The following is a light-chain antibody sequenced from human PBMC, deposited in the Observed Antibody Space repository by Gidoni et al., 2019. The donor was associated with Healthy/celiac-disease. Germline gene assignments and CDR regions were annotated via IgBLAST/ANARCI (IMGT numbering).Light chain of an antibody. J-gene: IGKJ2*01. V-gene: IGKV1-39*01. Sequence: DIQMTQSPSSLSASVGDRVTITCRASQSISRYLNWYQQKPGKAPKFLIYAASTLQSGVPSRFSGSGSGTDCTLTISSLQPEDFATYYCQQSYSTPPYTFGQGTKLEIK. CDR3: QQSYSTPPYT. CDR1: QSISRY. CDR2: AAS.